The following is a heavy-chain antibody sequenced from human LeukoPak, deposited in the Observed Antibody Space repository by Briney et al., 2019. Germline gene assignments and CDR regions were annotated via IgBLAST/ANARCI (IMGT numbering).Heavy chain of an antibody. CDR2: ISTSSSYI. J-gene: IGHJ4*02. V-gene: IGHV3-21*01. CDR3: ARVGLDRRGYSGYEAFDY. D-gene: IGHD5-12*01. Sequence: GGSLRLSCAASGFTFSTYYMNWVRQAPGKGLEWVSSISTSSSYIYYAGSLKGRFTISRDNAKKSLYLQINSLRAEDTAVYYCARVGLDRRGYSGYEAFDYWGQGTLVTVSS. CDR1: GFTFSTYY.